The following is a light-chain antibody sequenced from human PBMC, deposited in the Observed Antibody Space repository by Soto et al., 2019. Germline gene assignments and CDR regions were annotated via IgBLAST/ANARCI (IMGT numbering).Light chain of an antibody. CDR2: DAS. CDR3: PQCESRPCT. V-gene: IGKV1-5*01. Sequence: MTQSHSSLSASVVDRFTVTCRASQSISRWLAWYQQKPGKAPKLLIYDASSLKSGVPSRFSGSGSGTDFTLTICRLQAEDFATYYCPQCESRPCTFGEGTKVDI. CDR1: QSISRW. J-gene: IGKJ4*02.